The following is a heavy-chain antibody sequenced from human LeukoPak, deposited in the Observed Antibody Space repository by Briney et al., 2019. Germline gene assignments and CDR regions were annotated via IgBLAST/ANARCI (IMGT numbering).Heavy chain of an antibody. Sequence: GSLRLSCAASGFTFSSYSMNWARQPPGKGLEWIGEINHSGSTNYNPSLKSRVTISVDTSKNQFSLKLSSVTAADTAVYYCARRGSRVMATIEDSWGQGTLVIVSS. CDR1: GFTFSSYS. CDR2: INHSGST. V-gene: IGHV4-34*01. J-gene: IGHJ4*02. CDR3: ARRGSRVMATIEDS. D-gene: IGHD5-12*01.